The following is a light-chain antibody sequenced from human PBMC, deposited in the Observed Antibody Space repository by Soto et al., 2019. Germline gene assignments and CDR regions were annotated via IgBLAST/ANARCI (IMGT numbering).Light chain of an antibody. V-gene: IGKV3-20*01. Sequence: EIVLTQSPGTLSLSPGERATLSCRASQSVSNTYLAWYQQKPGQAPRLLISGASSRATGIPDRFSGSGSGTDFSITISRLEPEDFAVYYCQQHGTSPELTFGGGTRVEIK. CDR1: QSVSNTY. CDR3: QQHGTSPELT. CDR2: GAS. J-gene: IGKJ4*01.